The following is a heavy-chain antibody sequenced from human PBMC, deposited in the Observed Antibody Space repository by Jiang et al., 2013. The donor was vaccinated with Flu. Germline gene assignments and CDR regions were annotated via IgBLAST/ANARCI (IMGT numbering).Heavy chain of an antibody. D-gene: IGHD6-19*01. Sequence: AEVKKPGSSVKVSCRTSGGTFSSYSITWVRQAPGQGLEWVGRIIPILGIANFAQKLQGRVTITADKSTNTAHMELSSLTSEDTAVYYRARGLAVAAAFDIWGQGT. J-gene: IGHJ3*02. CDR2: IIPILGIA. CDR3: ARGLAVAAAFDI. CDR1: GGTFSSYS. V-gene: IGHV1-69*04.